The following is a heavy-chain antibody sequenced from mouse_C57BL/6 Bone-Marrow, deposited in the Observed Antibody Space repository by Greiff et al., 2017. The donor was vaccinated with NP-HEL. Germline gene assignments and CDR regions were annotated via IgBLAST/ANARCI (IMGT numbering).Heavy chain of an antibody. Sequence: EVKVVESGGGLVQPGGSLKLSCAASGFTFSDYGMAWVRQAPRKGPEWVAFISNLAYSIYYADTVTGRVTISRENAKNTLYLEMSSLRSEDTAMYYCARRSGWGWYFDVWGTGTTVTVSS. J-gene: IGHJ1*03. CDR1: GFTFSDYG. CDR3: ARRSGWGWYFDV. CDR2: ISNLAYSI. V-gene: IGHV5-15*04.